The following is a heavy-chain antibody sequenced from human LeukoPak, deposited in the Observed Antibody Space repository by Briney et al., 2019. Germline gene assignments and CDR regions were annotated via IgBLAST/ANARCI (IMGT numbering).Heavy chain of an antibody. D-gene: IGHD3-22*01. CDR1: NYSISRTYH. V-gene: IGHV4-38-2*02. J-gene: IGHJ4*02. CDR3: ARQITMIVGGFDY. CDR2: IYHSGTT. Sequence: SETLSLTCSVSNYSISRTYHWGWIRQPPGKGLEWIGTIYHSGTTYYSPSLKSRVTISIHTSKNQFSLKLSSVTAADTAVYYCARQITMIVGGFDYWGQGTLVTVSS.